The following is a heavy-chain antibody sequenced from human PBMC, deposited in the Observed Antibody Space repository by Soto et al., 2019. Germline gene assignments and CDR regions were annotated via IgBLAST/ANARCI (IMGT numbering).Heavy chain of an antibody. D-gene: IGHD3-22*01. Sequence: VKRACKAAGFRLTVDAGQCGIHEIGQRLEWIGWIVVGSGNTNYAQKFQERVTITRDMSTSTAYMELSSLRSEDTALYYCAAHIPPRGSYHTSSAYCFGPWAQGPLVTGSS. CDR1: GFRLTVDA. V-gene: IGHV1-58*01. CDR3: AAHIPPRGSYHTSSAYCFGP. J-gene: IGHJ5*02. CDR2: IVVGSGNT.